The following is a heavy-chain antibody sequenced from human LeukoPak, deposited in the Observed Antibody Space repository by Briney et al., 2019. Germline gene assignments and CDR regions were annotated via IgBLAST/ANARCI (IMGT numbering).Heavy chain of an antibody. CDR1: GYSFTSYW. D-gene: IGHD1-26*01. Sequence: HGESLKISCKGSGYSFTSYWIGWVRQMPGKGLEWMGIIYPGDSDTRYSPSFQGQVTISADKSISTAYPQWSSLKASDTAMYYCARLGALGDRYFDYWGQGTLVTVSS. J-gene: IGHJ4*02. V-gene: IGHV5-51*01. CDR3: ARLGALGDRYFDY. CDR2: IYPGDSDT.